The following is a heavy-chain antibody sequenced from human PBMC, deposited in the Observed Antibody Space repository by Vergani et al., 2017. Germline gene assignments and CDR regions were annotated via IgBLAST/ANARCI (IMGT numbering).Heavy chain of an antibody. CDR3: AKDSRYGGYGGYYSYGMDV. CDR1: GFTFSSYG. CDR2: ISYDGSNK. Sequence: QVQLVESGGGVVQPGRSLRLSCVASGFTFSSYGMHWVRQAPGKGLEWVVVISYDGSNKYYADSVKGRFTISRDNSKNTLYLQMNSLRAEDTAVYYCAKDSRYGGYGGYYSYGMDVRGQGTTVTVSS. J-gene: IGHJ6*02. V-gene: IGHV3-30*18. D-gene: IGHD5-12*01.